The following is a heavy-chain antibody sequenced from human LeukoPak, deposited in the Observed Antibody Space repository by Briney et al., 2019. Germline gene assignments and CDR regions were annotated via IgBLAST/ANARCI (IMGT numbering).Heavy chain of an antibody. Sequence: SETLSLTCSVSGGSISSSSNYWGWIRQPPGKGLEWIGNIYNRGSTYYNPSLKSRVTISVDTSKNQFSLKLSSVTAADTAVYYCARGLGYYDSSVGYWGQGTLVTVSS. CDR3: ARGLGYYDSSVGY. J-gene: IGHJ4*02. D-gene: IGHD3-22*01. V-gene: IGHV4-39*07. CDR2: IYNRGST. CDR1: GGSISSSSNY.